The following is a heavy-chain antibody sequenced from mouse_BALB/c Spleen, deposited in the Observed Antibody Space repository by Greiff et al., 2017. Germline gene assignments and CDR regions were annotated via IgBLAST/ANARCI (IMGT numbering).Heavy chain of an antibody. CDR2: INPSNGGT. D-gene: IGHD2-1*01. J-gene: IGHJ2*01. CDR1: GYTFTSYY. Sequence: VQLQQPGAELVKPGASVKLSCKASGYTFTSYYMYWVKQRPGQGLEWIGGINPSNGGTNFNEKFKSKATLTVDKSSSTAYMQLSSLTSEDSAVYYCTREDGNYDSSFDYWGQGTTLTVSS. V-gene: IGHV1S81*02. CDR3: TREDGNYDSSFDY.